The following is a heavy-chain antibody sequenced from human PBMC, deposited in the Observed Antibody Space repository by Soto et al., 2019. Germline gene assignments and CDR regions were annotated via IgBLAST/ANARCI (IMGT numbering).Heavy chain of an antibody. D-gene: IGHD3-22*01. CDR3: ATHPSSVVIPYYFDY. J-gene: IGHJ4*02. CDR2: IYPGDSDT. V-gene: IGHV5-51*01. Sequence: GESLKISCKGSGYSCTSYWIGWVRQMPGKGLEWMGIIYPGDSDTRYSPSFQGQVTISADKSISTAYLQWSSLKASDTAMYYCATHPSSVVIPYYFDYWGQGTLVTVSS. CDR1: GYSCTSYW.